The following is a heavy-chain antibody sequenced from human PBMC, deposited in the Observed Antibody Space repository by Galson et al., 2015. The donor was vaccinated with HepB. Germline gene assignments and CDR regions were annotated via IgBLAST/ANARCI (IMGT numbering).Heavy chain of an antibody. Sequence: SLRLSCAASGFTFRTFAMHWVRQAPGKGLEWVADISYDGNNKYYADSVKGRFTISRDNSQNTLYLQMNSLRAEDTAVYYCARGLLLGQGGFDIWGQGTMVTVSS. D-gene: IGHD2-15*01. CDR1: GFTFRTFA. J-gene: IGHJ3*02. CDR3: ARGLLLGQGGFDI. V-gene: IGHV3-30*04. CDR2: ISYDGNNK.